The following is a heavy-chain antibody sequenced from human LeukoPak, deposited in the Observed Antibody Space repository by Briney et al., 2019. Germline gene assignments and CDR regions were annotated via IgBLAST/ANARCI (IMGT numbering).Heavy chain of an antibody. D-gene: IGHD1-1*01. CDR2: MNPSGGST. Sequence: ASVKVPCKASGYAFTKYYMHWVRQARGQGLEWMGIMNPSGGSTTYAQKFRGRVTMTSDTSTSTVFMELSSLKSEDTAIYYCARWNDAANGFDIWGQGTMVTVSS. CDR3: ARWNDAANGFDI. J-gene: IGHJ3*02. CDR1: GYAFTKYY. V-gene: IGHV1-46*01.